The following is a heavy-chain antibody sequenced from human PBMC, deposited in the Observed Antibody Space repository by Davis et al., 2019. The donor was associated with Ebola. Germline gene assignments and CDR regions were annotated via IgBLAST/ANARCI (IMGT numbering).Heavy chain of an antibody. D-gene: IGHD7-27*01. CDR3: ARTGELGASYYYYYMDV. Sequence: PSETLSLTCAVYGGSFSGYYWSWIRQPPGKGLEWIGEINHSGSTNYNPSLKSRVTISVDTSKNQFSLKLSFVTAADTAVYYCARTGELGASYYYYYMDVWGKGTTVTVSS. V-gene: IGHV4-34*01. CDR1: GGSFSGYY. J-gene: IGHJ6*03. CDR2: INHSGST.